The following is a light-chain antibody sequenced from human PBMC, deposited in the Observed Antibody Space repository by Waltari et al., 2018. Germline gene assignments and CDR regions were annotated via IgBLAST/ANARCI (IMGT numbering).Light chain of an antibody. J-gene: IGLJ2*01. CDR1: ELGSKC. Sequence: YDMTQPPSVSVAPGETATITCEGDELGSKCVTRYKQTPGQAPVLAIYDDDYRHSGIPERFSGSNPGDTATLTISRVEAGDEADYYCQVWDSRSNRAIFGGGTKVTVV. CDR2: DDD. CDR3: QVWDSRSNRAI. V-gene: IGLV3-21*04.